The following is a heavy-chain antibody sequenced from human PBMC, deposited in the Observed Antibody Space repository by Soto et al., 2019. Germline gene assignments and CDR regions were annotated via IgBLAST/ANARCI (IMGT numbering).Heavy chain of an antibody. J-gene: IGHJ4*02. CDR3: AKDQSWIQLWTCFDY. Sequence: VQLLESGGGLVQPGGSLRLSCAASGFTFSSYAMSWVRQAPGKGLEWVSAISGSGGSKYYADSVKGRFTISRDNSKNTLYLQMNSLRAEDTAVYYCAKDQSWIQLWTCFDYWGQGTLVTVSS. CDR2: ISGSGGSK. V-gene: IGHV3-23*01. CDR1: GFTFSSYA. D-gene: IGHD5-18*01.